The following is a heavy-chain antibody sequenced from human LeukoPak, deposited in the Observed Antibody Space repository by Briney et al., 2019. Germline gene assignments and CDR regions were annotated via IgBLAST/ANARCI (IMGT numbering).Heavy chain of an antibody. V-gene: IGHV4-59*08. CDR2: IYNIGVT. CDR1: GGTISSYY. D-gene: IGHD3-10*01. CDR3: AGQGYYYTSGRTFDV. J-gene: IGHJ3*01. Sequence: SETLSLTCNASGGTISSYYWSWIRQAPGKGLEWIGYIYNIGVTNFTPSLKSRVTISSATAKTQASLKLSSVTAADTAVYYCAGQGYYYTSGRTFDVWGEGTTVSASS.